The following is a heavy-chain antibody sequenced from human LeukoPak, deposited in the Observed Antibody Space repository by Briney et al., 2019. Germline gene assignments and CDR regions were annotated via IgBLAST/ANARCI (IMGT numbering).Heavy chain of an antibody. CDR2: IYYSGST. V-gene: IGHV4-59*01. D-gene: IGHD2-21*01. Sequence: SETLSLTCTVYGGSISSYYWSWIRQPPGKGLALIGYIYYSGSTNYNPSLKSRVTISVDTSKNQFSLKLSSVTAADTAVYYCARVGDAARLLAFDIWGQGTMVTVSS. CDR3: ARVGDAARLLAFDI. J-gene: IGHJ3*02. CDR1: GGSISSYY.